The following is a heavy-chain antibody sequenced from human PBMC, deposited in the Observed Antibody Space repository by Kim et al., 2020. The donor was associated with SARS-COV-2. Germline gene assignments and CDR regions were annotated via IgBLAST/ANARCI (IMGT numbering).Heavy chain of an antibody. CDR3: AKGDYDFWSGDANFDY. CDR2: ISGDGGST. V-gene: IGHV3-43*02. CDR1: GFTFDDYA. Sequence: GGSLRLSCAASGFTFDDYAMHWVRQAPGKGLEWVSLISGDGGSTYYADSVKGRFTISRDNSKNSLYLQMNSLRTEDTALYYCAKGDYDFWSGDANFDYWGQGTLVTVSS. J-gene: IGHJ4*02. D-gene: IGHD3-3*01.